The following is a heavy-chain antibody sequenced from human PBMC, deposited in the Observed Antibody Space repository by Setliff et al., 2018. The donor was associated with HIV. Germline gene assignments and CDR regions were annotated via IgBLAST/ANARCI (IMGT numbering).Heavy chain of an antibody. D-gene: IGHD7-27*01. J-gene: IGHJ4*02. CDR2: IYHRGNT. V-gene: IGHV4-31*03. CDR3: ARSRVWADAGRYFDS. Sequence: PSETLSLTCTVSGGTISSGGYYWSWIRQHPGKGLEWIGFIYHRGNTHYNSSLKSRLTISVDTSKNQFSLKLSSVTAADTAVYYCARSRVWADAGRYFDSWGQGTLVTVSS. CDR1: GGTISSGGYY.